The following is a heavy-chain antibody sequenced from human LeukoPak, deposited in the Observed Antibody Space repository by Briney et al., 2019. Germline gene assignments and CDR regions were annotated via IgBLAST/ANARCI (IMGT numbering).Heavy chain of an antibody. CDR2: INANSGGT. V-gene: IGHV1-2*06. CDR3: ARDSGITGTTGAIDY. J-gene: IGHJ4*02. Sequence: ASVKVSCKASGCTFTDYYMHWVRQAPGQGLEWMGRINANSGGTNYAQQFQGRVTMTRDTSITTAYMELSRLRSDDTAVYYCARDSGITGTTGAIDYWGQGTLVTVSS. CDR1: GCTFTDYY. D-gene: IGHD1-20*01.